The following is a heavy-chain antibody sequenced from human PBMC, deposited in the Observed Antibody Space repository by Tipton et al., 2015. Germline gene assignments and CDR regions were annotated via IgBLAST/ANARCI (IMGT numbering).Heavy chain of an antibody. J-gene: IGHJ4*02. CDR3: ARHGEKYCSGGDCYPRSPDY. CDR1: GGSFSGYY. D-gene: IGHD2-15*01. CDR2: INESGST. V-gene: IGHV4-34*01. Sequence: LSLTCAVYGGSFSGYYWSWIRQPPGEGLEWIGGINESGSTNYNSSLKSRVTMSRDTSKNQFSLKLSSVTAADTAVYYCARHGEKYCSGGDCYPRSPDYWGQGTLVTVSS.